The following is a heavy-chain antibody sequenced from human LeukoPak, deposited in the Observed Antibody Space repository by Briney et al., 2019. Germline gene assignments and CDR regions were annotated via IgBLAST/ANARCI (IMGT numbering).Heavy chain of an antibody. V-gene: IGHV3-33*01. Sequence: GGSLRLSCAASGFTFSSYGMHWVRQAPGKGLEWVAVIWSDGSNKFYADSVKGRFTISRDNPKNTLYLQMNSLRAEDTAVYYCARDELEKYYFDYWGQGTLVTVSS. CDR1: GFTFSSYG. CDR3: ARDELEKYYFDY. J-gene: IGHJ4*02. CDR2: IWSDGSNK. D-gene: IGHD1-1*01.